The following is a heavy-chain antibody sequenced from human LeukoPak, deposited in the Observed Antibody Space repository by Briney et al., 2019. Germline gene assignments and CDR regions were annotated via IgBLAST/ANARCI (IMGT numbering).Heavy chain of an antibody. Sequence: ASVKVSCKVSGYTLTELSMHWVRQAPGKGLGWMGGFDPEDGETIYTQKFQGRVTMTEITSTDTAYMELSSLRSEDTAVYYCATDRGTYCGGDCYPRPLDYWGQGTLVTVSS. J-gene: IGHJ4*02. D-gene: IGHD2-21*02. V-gene: IGHV1-24*01. CDR2: FDPEDGET. CDR3: ATDRGTYCGGDCYPRPLDY. CDR1: GYTLTELS.